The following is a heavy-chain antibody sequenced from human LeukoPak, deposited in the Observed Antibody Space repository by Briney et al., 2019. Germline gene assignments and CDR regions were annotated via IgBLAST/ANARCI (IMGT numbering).Heavy chain of an antibody. D-gene: IGHD6-19*01. CDR3: ARVGSGWCLDY. Sequence: PSETLSLTCTVSGGSISSYYWSWIRQPPGKGLEWIGSIYYSGSTYYNPSLKSRVTISVDTSKNQFSLRLSSVTAADTAVYYCARVGSGWCLDYWGQGTLVTVSS. CDR2: IYYSGST. CDR1: GGSISSYY. V-gene: IGHV4-39*07. J-gene: IGHJ4*02.